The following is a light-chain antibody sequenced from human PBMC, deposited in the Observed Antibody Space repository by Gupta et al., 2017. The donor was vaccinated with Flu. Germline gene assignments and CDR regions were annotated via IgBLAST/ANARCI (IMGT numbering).Light chain of an antibody. CDR3: QQANTFPWT. Sequence: DIHMTQSPSSVSASVGDTVTITCRASLGISNWLAWYQQKPGEAPKLLIYAASDLQTGVPSRFGGSGSGTDFTLTISSLQPEDFATYYCQQANTFPWTFGPGTTVEI. J-gene: IGKJ1*01. V-gene: IGKV1-12*01. CDR2: AAS. CDR1: LGISNW.